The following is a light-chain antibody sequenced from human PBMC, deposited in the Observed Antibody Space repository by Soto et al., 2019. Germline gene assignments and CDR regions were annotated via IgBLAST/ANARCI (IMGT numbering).Light chain of an antibody. CDR2: EVR. V-gene: IGLV2-8*01. CDR3: TSYAGGNILV. J-gene: IGLJ2*01. Sequence: QSVLTQPPSASGSPGQSVTISWTGTSSDIGSYNFVSWYQQHPGKAPKVMLYEVRKRPSGVPDRFSGSKSGNTASLTVSGLQADDEADYYCTSYAGGNILVFGGGTKLTVL. CDR1: SSDIGSYNF.